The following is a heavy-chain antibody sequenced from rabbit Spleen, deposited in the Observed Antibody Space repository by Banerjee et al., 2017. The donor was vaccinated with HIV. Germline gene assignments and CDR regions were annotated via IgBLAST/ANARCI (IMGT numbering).Heavy chain of an antibody. CDR2: INTATGKA. D-gene: IGHD5-1*01. V-gene: IGHV1S40*01. CDR1: GFSFSSNVY. Sequence: QSLEESGGDLVKPGASLTLTCTASGFSFSSNVYMCWVRQAPGKGLEWIGCINTATGKAVYASWAKGRFTMSRTSSTTVTLQMTSLTAADTAIYFCARDLVAVIGWNFGLWGQGTLVTVS. J-gene: IGHJ6*01. CDR3: ARDLVAVIGWNFGL.